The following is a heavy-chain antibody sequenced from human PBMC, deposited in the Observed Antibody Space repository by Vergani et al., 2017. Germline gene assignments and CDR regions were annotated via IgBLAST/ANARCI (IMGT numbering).Heavy chain of an antibody. J-gene: IGHJ4*02. CDR2: INHSGST. V-gene: IGHV4-34*01. D-gene: IGHD5-24*01. Sequence: QVQLQQRGAGLLKPSETLSLTCAVYGGSFSGYYWSWIRQPPGKGLEWIGEINHSGSTNYNPSLKSRVTISVDTSKNQFSRKLSSVTAADTAVYYCARGPWGPIVATITRFDYWGQGTLVTVSS. CDR1: GGSFSGYY. CDR3: ARGPWGPIVATITRFDY.